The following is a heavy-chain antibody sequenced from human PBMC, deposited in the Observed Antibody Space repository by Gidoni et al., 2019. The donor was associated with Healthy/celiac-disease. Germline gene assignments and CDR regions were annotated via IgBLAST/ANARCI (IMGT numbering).Heavy chain of an antibody. Sequence: GLEWIGEINHSGSTNYNPSLKSRVTISVDTSKNQFSLKLSSVTAADTAVYYCARDHSSTPRIAVAGTPFDYWGQGTLVTVSS. V-gene: IGHV4-34*01. D-gene: IGHD6-19*01. CDR3: ARDHSSTPRIAVAGTPFDY. CDR2: INHSGST. J-gene: IGHJ4*02.